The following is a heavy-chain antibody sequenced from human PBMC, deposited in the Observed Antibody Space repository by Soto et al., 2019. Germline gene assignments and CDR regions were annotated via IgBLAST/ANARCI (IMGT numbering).Heavy chain of an antibody. CDR2: IIPIFGTA. CDR1: GGTFSSYA. CDR3: ARDRGYSYGPYYYYYGMDV. D-gene: IGHD5-18*01. V-gene: IGHV1-69*13. J-gene: IGHJ6*02. Sequence: GASVKVSCKASGGTFSSYAISWVRQAPGQGLEWMGGIIPIFGTANYAQKFQGRVTITADESTSTAYMELSSLRSEDTAVYYCARDRGYSYGPYYYYYGMDVWGQGTTVTVSS.